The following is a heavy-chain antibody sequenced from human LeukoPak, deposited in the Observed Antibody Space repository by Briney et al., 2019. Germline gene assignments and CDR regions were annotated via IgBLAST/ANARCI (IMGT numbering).Heavy chain of an antibody. D-gene: IGHD3-22*01. CDR1: GYTFTSYG. V-gene: IGHV1-18*01. CDR3: ARSATMIVVAIGAFDI. CDR2: ISAYNGNT. Sequence: ASVKVSCKASGYTFTSYGISWVRQAPGQGLEWMGWISAYNGNTNYAQKLQGRVTMTTDTSTSTACMELRSLRSDDTAVYYCARSATMIVVAIGAFDIWGQGTMVTVSS. J-gene: IGHJ3*02.